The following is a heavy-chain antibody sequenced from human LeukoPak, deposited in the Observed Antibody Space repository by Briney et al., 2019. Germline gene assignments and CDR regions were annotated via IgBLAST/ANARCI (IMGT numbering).Heavy chain of an antibody. J-gene: IGHJ3*02. Sequence: SENLSPTCAVSDDSFSSHYWTWIRQPPGKGLEWIGYISYIGSTNYNPSLKSRVTISIDTSRNQFSLRLSSVTAADTAVYYCARDLVTVTKGFDIWGQGTMVSVSS. CDR1: DDSFSSHY. CDR2: ISYIGST. V-gene: IGHV4-59*11. D-gene: IGHD4-17*01. CDR3: ARDLVTVTKGFDI.